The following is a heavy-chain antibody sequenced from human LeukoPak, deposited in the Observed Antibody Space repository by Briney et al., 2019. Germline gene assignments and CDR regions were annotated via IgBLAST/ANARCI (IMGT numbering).Heavy chain of an antibody. CDR3: GKELREYCSSTSCPNGFDF. CDR1: GFTFNNYA. Sequence: PGGSLRLSCAASGFTFNNYAMSWVRQAPGKGLEWVSAISASGGTTYYADSVKGRFTISRDNSENTLYLQMNSLRAEDTAVYYCGKELREYCSSTSCPNGFDFWGQGTLVTVSS. J-gene: IGHJ5*01. D-gene: IGHD2-2*01. V-gene: IGHV3-23*01. CDR2: ISASGGTT.